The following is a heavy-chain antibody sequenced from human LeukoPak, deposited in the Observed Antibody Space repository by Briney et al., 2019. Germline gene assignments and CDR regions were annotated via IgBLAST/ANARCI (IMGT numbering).Heavy chain of an antibody. V-gene: IGHV3-7*01. CDR2: INQDGGEK. J-gene: IGHJ4*02. Sequence: PGGSLRLSCAASGFTFSDYYMSWIRQAPGKALEWVANINQDGGEKYYVDSVKGRFTISRDDAKTSVYLQMNSLRAEDTAFYYCARNKGWAMPAELDSWGQGTLVTVSS. CDR1: GFTFSDYY. CDR3: ARNKGWAMPAELDS. D-gene: IGHD1-26*01.